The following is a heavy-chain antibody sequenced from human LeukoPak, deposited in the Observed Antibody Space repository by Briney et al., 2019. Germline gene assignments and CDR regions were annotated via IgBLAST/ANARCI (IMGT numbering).Heavy chain of an antibody. CDR2: GST. V-gene: IGHV4-30-2*04. Sequence: GSTYYNPSLKSRVTISVDTSKNQFSLKLSSVTAADTAVYYCATRANIVVVVAATEGAFDIWGQGTMVTVSS. D-gene: IGHD2-15*01. CDR3: ATRANIVVVVAATEGAFDI. J-gene: IGHJ3*02.